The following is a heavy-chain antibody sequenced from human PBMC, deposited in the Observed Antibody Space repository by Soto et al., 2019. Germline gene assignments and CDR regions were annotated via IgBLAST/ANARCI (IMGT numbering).Heavy chain of an antibody. V-gene: IGHV1-3*01. D-gene: IGHD3-22*01. Sequence: QVQLVQSGAEVKKPGASVKVSCKASGYTFTSYAMHWVRQAPGQRLEWMGWINAGNGNTKYSQMSQGRDTITRDTSASTAYMELSSLRSEDTAVYYCASSYYYDSSGYSSLYYYYGMDVWGQGTTVTVSS. CDR3: ASSYYYDSSGYSSLYYYYGMDV. CDR2: INAGNGNT. CDR1: GYTFTSYA. J-gene: IGHJ6*02.